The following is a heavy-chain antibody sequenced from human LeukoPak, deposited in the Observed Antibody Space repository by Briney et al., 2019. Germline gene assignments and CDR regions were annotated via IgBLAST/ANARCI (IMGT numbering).Heavy chain of an antibody. CDR3: AHSFDYYSNYLTEFDY. CDR1: GGSISSYYW. J-gene: IGHJ4*02. CDR2: IYWDDDK. Sequence: TLSLTCTVSGGSISSYYWSWIRQPPGKALEWLALIYWDDDKRYSPSLKSRLTITKDTSKNQVVLTMTNMDPVDTATYYCAHSFDYYSNYLTEFDYWGQGTLVTVSS. D-gene: IGHD4-11*01. V-gene: IGHV2-5*08.